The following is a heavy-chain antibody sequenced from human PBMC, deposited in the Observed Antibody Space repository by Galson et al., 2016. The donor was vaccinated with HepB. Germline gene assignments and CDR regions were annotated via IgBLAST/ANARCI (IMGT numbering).Heavy chain of an antibody. J-gene: IGHJ6*02. V-gene: IGHV1-18*01. CDR3: ARRPYSGHEYYYYGLGV. D-gene: IGHD5-12*01. CDR2: ISAYNGNT. Sequence: SVKVSCKASGYSFTSYCITWVRQAPGQGLEWMGWISAYNGNTNFAQKFQGRVPMTTDTSTSTAFMELRSLRSDDTAVYYCARRPYSGHEYYYYGLGVWGQGTTVTVSS. CDR1: GYSFTSYC.